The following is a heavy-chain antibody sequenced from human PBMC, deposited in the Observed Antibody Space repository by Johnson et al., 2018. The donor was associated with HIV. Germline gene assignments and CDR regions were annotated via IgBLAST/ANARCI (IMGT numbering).Heavy chain of an antibody. CDR1: GFTFSSYG. D-gene: IGHD3-10*01. Sequence: VQLVESGGGVVQPGGSLRLSCAASGFTFSSYGMHWVRQAPGQGLEWVAAIWYDGSNVYYADSVKGRFTIARDNSKNTLYLQMNSLRPEDTAVYYCARRGLANAFDIWGQGTMVTVSS. CDR3: ARRGLANAFDI. J-gene: IGHJ3*02. CDR2: IWYDGSNV. V-gene: IGHV3-30*19.